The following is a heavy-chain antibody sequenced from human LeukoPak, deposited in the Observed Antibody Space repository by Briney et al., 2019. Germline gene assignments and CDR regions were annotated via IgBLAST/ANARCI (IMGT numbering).Heavy chain of an antibody. D-gene: IGHD3-22*01. V-gene: IGHV1-2*02. CDR1: GYTFTGYY. CDR3: ARDQSTYYCDSSGYYLLIY. Sequence: GASVKVSCKASGYTFTGYYMHWVRQAPGQGLEWMGWINPNSGGTNYAQKFQGRVTMTRDTSICTAYMELSRLRSDDTAVYYCARDQSTYYCDSSGYYLLIYWGQGTLVTVSS. CDR2: INPNSGGT. J-gene: IGHJ4*02.